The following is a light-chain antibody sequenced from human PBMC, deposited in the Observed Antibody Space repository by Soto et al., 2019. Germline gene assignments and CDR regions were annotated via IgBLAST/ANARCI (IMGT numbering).Light chain of an antibody. CDR3: HQYYTWPWT. Sequence: DIQMTQSPSTLYASVGDRVTITCRASQSISSWLAWYQQRPGKAPKLLIYKASNLDRGVPSRFSGSGSGTELTLTISILHPDDFATYYCHQYYTWPWTFGPGTKVEIK. CDR2: KAS. V-gene: IGKV1-5*03. CDR1: QSISSW. J-gene: IGKJ1*01.